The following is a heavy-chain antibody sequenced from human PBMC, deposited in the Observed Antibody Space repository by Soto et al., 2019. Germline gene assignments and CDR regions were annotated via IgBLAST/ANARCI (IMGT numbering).Heavy chain of an antibody. D-gene: IGHD5-18*01. CDR3: VGDRAYNYGYWWFDP. V-gene: IGHV4-59*01. J-gene: IGHJ5*02. Sequence: SETLSLTCTVSGGSISSYYWSWIRQPPGKGLEWIGYIYYSGSTNYNPSLKSRVTISVDTSKNQFSLKLRSVTAADTAVYYCVGDRAYNYGYWWFDPWGQGTLVTVSS. CDR2: IYYSGST. CDR1: GGSISSYY.